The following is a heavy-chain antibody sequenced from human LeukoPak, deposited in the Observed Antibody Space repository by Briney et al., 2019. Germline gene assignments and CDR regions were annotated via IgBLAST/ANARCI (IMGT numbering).Heavy chain of an antibody. D-gene: IGHD3-3*01. Sequence: SVKVSCKASGGTFSSYAISWVRQAPGQGLEWMGRIIPIFGTANYAQKFQGRVTITTDESTSTAYMELSSLRSEDTAVYYCARGSYDFWSGYAQSLFDYWGQGTLVTVSS. CDR1: GGTFSSYA. CDR2: IIPIFGTA. V-gene: IGHV1-69*05. J-gene: IGHJ4*02. CDR3: ARGSYDFWSGYAQSLFDY.